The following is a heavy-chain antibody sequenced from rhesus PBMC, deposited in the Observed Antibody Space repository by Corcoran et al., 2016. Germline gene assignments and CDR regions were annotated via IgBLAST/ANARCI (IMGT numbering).Heavy chain of an antibody. V-gene: IGHV2S1*01. CDR1: GFSLSTSGMG. Sequence: QVTLKESGPALVKPTQTLTLTCTFSGFSLSTSGMGVGWIRQPPGKALEWLASIYWDDDKYYRTSLKSRLTISKDTSKNQVVLTLTNMDPVDTATYFCAPPPFGYWGQGVLVTVSS. CDR3: APPPFGY. J-gene: IGHJ4*01. CDR2: IYWDDDK.